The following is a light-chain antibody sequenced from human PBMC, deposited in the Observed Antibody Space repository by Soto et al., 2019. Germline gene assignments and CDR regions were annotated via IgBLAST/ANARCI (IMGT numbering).Light chain of an antibody. CDR3: QRYGLSPPFS. CDR1: QSLNRNY. CDR2: ATS. J-gene: IGKJ3*01. V-gene: IGKV3-20*01. Sequence: EIVLTQSPGTLSLSPGERASLSCRASQSLNRNYVAWYQQKVGQAPRLLIYATSGKATGIPDRFRGSGPGTEFNLTIARLEPEDFAVYYCQRYGLSPPFSFGPGTKVEIK.